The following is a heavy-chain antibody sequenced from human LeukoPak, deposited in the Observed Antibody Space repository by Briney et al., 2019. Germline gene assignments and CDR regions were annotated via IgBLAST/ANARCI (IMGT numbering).Heavy chain of an antibody. CDR3: TRVLRYCSGGNCYSGGLGYMDV. V-gene: IGHV3-7*01. CDR1: GFTFSNYW. CDR2: IKQDGSEK. J-gene: IGHJ6*03. D-gene: IGHD2-15*01. Sequence: GGSLRLSCAASGFTFSNYWMNWVRQAPGKGLEWVANIKQDGSEKYYVDSVKGRFTVSRDNTKNSLYLQMNSLRAEDTAVYYCTRVLRYCSGGNCYSGGLGYMDVWGKGTTVTISS.